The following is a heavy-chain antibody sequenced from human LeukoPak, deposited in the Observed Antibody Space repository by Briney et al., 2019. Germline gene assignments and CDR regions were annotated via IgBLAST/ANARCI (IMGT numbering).Heavy chain of an antibody. D-gene: IGHD3-22*01. CDR3: ARVRHDSSGWNWFDP. J-gene: IGHJ5*02. Sequence: SQTLSLTCTVSGGSISSGGYYWSWIRQPPGKGLEWIGYIYHSGSTYYNPSLKSRVTISVDRSKNQFSLKLSSVTAADTAVYYCARVRHDSSGWNWFDPWGQGTLVTVSS. V-gene: IGHV4-30-2*01. CDR1: GGSISSGGYY. CDR2: IYHSGST.